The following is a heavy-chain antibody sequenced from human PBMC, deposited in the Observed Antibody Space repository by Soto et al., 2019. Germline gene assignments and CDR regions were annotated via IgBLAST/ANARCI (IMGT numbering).Heavy chain of an antibody. J-gene: IGHJ6*02. CDR3: AKDVGQQLVLNYGMDV. CDR2: VSYDGNHK. Sequence: QVQLVESGGGVIQPGTSLSLSCGSSGFTFRSFGMYWVRQAPGKGLERVAVVSYDGNHKYYADSVKGRFTVSRDNAKNMLYLQMNSLRGAETAVYYCAKDVGQQLVLNYGMDVWGQGTTVTVSS. D-gene: IGHD6-13*01. V-gene: IGHV3-30*18. CDR1: GFTFRSFG.